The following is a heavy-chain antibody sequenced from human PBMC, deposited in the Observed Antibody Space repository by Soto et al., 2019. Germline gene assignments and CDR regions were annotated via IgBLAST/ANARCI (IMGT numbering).Heavy chain of an antibody. CDR1: GFTVSSNY. V-gene: IGHV3-66*01. CDR3: ARSTTIYFDY. Sequence: EVQLVESGGGLVQPGGSLRLSCAASGFTVSSNYMSWVRQAPGKGLEWVSVIYSGGSTYYGDSVKGRLTISRDNSKNTIFLQMNSLRAEDTAVYYCARSTTIYFDYWGQGTLVTVSS. D-gene: IGHD3-3*01. CDR2: IYSGGST. J-gene: IGHJ4*02.